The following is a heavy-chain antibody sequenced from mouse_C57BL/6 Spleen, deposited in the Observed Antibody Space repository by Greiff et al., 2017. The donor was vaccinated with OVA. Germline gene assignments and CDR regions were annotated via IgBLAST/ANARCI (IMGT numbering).Heavy chain of an antibody. CDR3: ARGATVVATRGYYFDD. CDR1: GFSLTSYG. V-gene: IGHV2-2*01. CDR2: IWSGGST. Sequence: QVQLQQSGPGLVQPSQSLSITCTVSGFSLTSYGVHWVRQSPGQGLEWLGVIWSGGSTDYNAAFISRLSISKDNSKSQVFFKMNSLQADETAIYYCARGATVVATRGYYFDDGGQGTTRTVSS. J-gene: IGHJ2*01. D-gene: IGHD1-1*01.